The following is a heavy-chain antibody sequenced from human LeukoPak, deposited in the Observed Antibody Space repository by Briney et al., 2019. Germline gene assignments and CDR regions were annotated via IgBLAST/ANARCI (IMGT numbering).Heavy chain of an antibody. CDR2: INTNSGGT. Sequence: ASLKLSCKASGYTFTGYCMHWVRQAPGQGLEWMGWINTNSGGTNYAQKFQGRVTMTRDTSISTAYMELSRLRSDDTAAYYCRTDRYGDYGDYIDYWGQGTLVTVSS. J-gene: IGHJ4*02. CDR1: GYTFTGYC. V-gene: IGHV1-2*02. CDR3: RTDRYGDYGDYIDY. D-gene: IGHD4-17*01.